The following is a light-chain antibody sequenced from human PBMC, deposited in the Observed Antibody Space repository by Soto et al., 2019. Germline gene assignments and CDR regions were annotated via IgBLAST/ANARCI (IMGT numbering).Light chain of an antibody. Sequence: QSALSQPPSASGSLGQSVTISCTGTSSDIGGYNYVSWYQQHPGRAPKVIIYEVTKRPSGVPDRFSGTKSGNMAFLTVSGLQAEDEADYYCYSNADTKNFVFGTGTKVTVL. CDR2: EVT. CDR1: SSDIGGYNY. CDR3: YSNADTKNFV. J-gene: IGLJ1*01. V-gene: IGLV2-8*01.